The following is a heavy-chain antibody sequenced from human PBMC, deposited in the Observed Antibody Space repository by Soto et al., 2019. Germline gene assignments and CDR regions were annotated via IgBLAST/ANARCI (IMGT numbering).Heavy chain of an antibody. D-gene: IGHD3-16*02. Sequence: PGGSLRLSCEVSGFTLSTYSMNWVRQAPGKGLEWVSFITSSGSTIYYADSVKGRFTVSRDNAKNSLFLQMNSLRDEDTAVYYCARVAIASGGVIAVTYALDVWGQGTKVTVSS. V-gene: IGHV3-48*02. CDR1: GFTLSTYS. CDR2: ITSSGSTI. CDR3: ARVAIASGGVIAVTYALDV. J-gene: IGHJ6*02.